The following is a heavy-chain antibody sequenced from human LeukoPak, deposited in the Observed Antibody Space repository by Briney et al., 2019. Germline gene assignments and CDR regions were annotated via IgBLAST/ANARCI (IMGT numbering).Heavy chain of an antibody. D-gene: IGHD5-24*01. Sequence: PGGSLRLSCVASGFTFSRYWMSWVRQAPGKGLEWVSSISTSSSYIYYADSVKGRFTISRDNAKNSLYLQMNRLRAEDTAVYYCARDGYKHHTWGQGTLVTVSS. CDR1: GFTFSRYW. CDR3: ARDGYKHHT. V-gene: IGHV3-21*01. CDR2: ISTSSSYI. J-gene: IGHJ5*02.